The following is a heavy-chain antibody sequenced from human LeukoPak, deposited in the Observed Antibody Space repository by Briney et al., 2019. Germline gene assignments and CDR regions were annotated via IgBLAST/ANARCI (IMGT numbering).Heavy chain of an antibody. V-gene: IGHV3-30*18. CDR2: ISYDGSNK. CDR1: GFTFSSYG. CDR3: AKTEAEYFQH. J-gene: IGHJ1*01. Sequence: PGGSLRLSCAASGFTFSSYGMHWVRQAPGKGLEWVAVISYDGSNKYYADSVKGRFTISRDNSKNTLYLQMSSLRAEDTAVYYCAKTEAEYFQHWGQGTLVTVSS.